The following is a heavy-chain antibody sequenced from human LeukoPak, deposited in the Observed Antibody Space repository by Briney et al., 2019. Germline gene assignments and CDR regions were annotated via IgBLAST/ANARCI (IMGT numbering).Heavy chain of an antibody. CDR3: ARAYSSGWYNWFDP. CDR2: IYYSGST. D-gene: IGHD6-19*01. CDR1: GGSISSYY. V-gene: IGHV4-59*01. Sequence: SETLSLTCTVSGGSISSYYWSWIRQPPGKGLEWIGYIYYSGSTNYNPSLKSRVTISVDTSKNQFSLKLSSVTAADTAVYYCARAYSSGWYNWFDPWGQGTLVTVSS. J-gene: IGHJ5*02.